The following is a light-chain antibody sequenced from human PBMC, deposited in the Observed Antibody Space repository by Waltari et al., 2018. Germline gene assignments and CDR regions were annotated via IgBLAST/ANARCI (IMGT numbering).Light chain of an antibody. CDR3: QQYDRSPET. J-gene: IGKJ2*01. Sequence: EIVLTQSPGTLSLSPGERATLSCRASQSVTSNYLAWYQQRPGQAPRLLIYGASNRATGIPDRISGSGSGTDFSLTINRLEPEDFAVYYCQQYDRSPETFGQGTKLEIK. CDR1: QSVTSNY. CDR2: GAS. V-gene: IGKV3-20*01.